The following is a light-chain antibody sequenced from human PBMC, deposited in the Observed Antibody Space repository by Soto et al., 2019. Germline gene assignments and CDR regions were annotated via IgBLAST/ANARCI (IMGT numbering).Light chain of an antibody. V-gene: IGLV2-14*01. Sequence: QSALTQPASVSGSPGQSITISCTGTNSDVGGYNYVSWYQQHPGKAPKLMIYEVRNRPSGISNRFSGSKSGNTASLTISGLQAEDEADYYCSSSTSSSTPYVFGTGTKVTVL. CDR1: NSDVGGYNY. CDR3: SSSTSSSTPYV. CDR2: EVR. J-gene: IGLJ1*01.